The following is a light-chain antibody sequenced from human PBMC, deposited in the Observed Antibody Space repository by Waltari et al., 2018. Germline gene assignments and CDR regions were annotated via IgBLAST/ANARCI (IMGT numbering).Light chain of an antibody. V-gene: IGKV3-20*01. CDR3: QQHHTPLS. Sequence: DIVLTQSPGTLSLSAGERATLSCRASQSVETTRLGWYQQKPGQAPRLLIYDTSIRATGIPDRFSGSGSGTDFTLTISRLEPEDFAVYFCQQHHTPLSFGQGTKVEI. CDR2: DTS. CDR1: QSVETTR. J-gene: IGKJ1*01.